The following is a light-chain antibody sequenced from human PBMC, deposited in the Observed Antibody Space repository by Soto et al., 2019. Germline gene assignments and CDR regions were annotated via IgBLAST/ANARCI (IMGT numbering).Light chain of an antibody. Sequence: DIQLTQSPSFLSASVVYRVTITCRASQGISSFLAWYQQKPPKAPELLIYGASTLQSGVPSRFSGSGSGTEFTLTISSLQPEDFATYYCQQLNTYPITFAQGTRLAIK. J-gene: IGKJ5*01. V-gene: IGKV1-9*01. CDR3: QQLNTYPIT. CDR1: QGISSF. CDR2: GAS.